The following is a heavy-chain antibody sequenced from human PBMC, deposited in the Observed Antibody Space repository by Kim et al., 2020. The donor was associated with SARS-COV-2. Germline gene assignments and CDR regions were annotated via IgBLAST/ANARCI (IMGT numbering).Heavy chain of an antibody. CDR2: ISSSSSTI. CDR1: GFTFSSYS. Sequence: GGSLRLSCAASGFTFSSYSMNWVRQAPGKGLEWVSYISSSSSTIYYADSVKGRFTISRDNAKNSLYLQMNSLRDEDTAVYYCARDHGGGWIQLWNFDYWGQGTLVTVSS. J-gene: IGHJ4*02. D-gene: IGHD5-18*01. CDR3: ARDHGGGWIQLWNFDY. V-gene: IGHV3-48*02.